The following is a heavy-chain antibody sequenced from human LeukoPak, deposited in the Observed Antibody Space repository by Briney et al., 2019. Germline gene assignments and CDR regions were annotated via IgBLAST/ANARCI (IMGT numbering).Heavy chain of an antibody. CDR3: AKAGSSSWYLDY. J-gene: IGHJ4*02. Sequence: GGSLRLSCAASGFNFNSYDMNWVRQVPGKGLEWVAIIWYDGSNSYYGDSVKGRFTISRDNSKNTLFLQMNSLRGEDTAVYYCAKAGSSSWYLDYWGQGTLVTVSS. D-gene: IGHD6-13*01. V-gene: IGHV3-33*06. CDR2: IWYDGSNS. CDR1: GFNFNSYD.